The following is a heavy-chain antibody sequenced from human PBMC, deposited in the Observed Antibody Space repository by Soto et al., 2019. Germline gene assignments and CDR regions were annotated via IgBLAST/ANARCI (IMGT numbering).Heavy chain of an antibody. Sequence: SETLSLTCTVSGGSISSYYWSWIRQPAGKGLEWIGRIYTSGSTNYNPSLKSRVTMSVDTSKNQFSLKLSSVTAADTAVYYCAREGSNGYNSHYFDYWGQGTLVTVSS. CDR1: GGSISSYY. J-gene: IGHJ4*02. CDR2: IYTSGST. CDR3: AREGSNGYNSHYFDY. D-gene: IGHD5-12*01. V-gene: IGHV4-4*07.